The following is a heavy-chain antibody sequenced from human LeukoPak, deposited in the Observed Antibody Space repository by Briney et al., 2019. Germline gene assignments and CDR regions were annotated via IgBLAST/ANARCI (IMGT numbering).Heavy chain of an antibody. Sequence: ASVKVSCKASGYTFTSYYMHWVRQAPGQGLEWMGIINPSGGSTSYAQKFQGRVTMTRDTSTSTVYMELTSLRSEDTAVYYCARDQGLTGYFDYWGQGTLVTVSS. CDR2: INPSGGST. CDR3: ARDQGLTGYFDY. V-gene: IGHV1-46*01. D-gene: IGHD3-9*01. CDR1: GYTFTSYY. J-gene: IGHJ4*02.